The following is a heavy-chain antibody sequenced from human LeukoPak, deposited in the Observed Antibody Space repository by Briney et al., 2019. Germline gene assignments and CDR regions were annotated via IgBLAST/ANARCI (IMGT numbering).Heavy chain of an antibody. J-gene: IGHJ4*02. CDR1: GFTFSSYW. CDR3: ARDEGSGWYNY. Sequence: GGSLRLSCKASGFTFSSYWMSWVRQAPGKGLEWVANIKQDGSEKHYVDSVKGRFTISRDNAKNSLYLQMNSLRAEDTAVYYCARDEGSGWYNYWGQGTLVTVSS. D-gene: IGHD6-19*01. CDR2: IKQDGSEK. V-gene: IGHV3-7*01.